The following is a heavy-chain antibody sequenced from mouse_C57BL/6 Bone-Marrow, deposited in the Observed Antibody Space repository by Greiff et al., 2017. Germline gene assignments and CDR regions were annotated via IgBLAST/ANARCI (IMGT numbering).Heavy chain of an antibody. CDR1: GYTFTDYE. CDR2: IDPETGGT. CDR3: TRGWFHDY. D-gene: IGHD1-1*02. J-gene: IGHJ2*01. V-gene: IGHV1-15*01. Sequence: VQLQQSGAELVRPGASVTLSCKASGYTFTDYEMHWVKQTPVHGLEWIGAIDPETGGTAYNQKFKGKAILTADKSSSAAYMELLSLTSEDSAVYYCTRGWFHDYWGQGTTLTVSS.